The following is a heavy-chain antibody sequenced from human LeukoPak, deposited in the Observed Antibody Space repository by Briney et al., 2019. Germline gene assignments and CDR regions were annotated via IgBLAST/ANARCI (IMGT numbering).Heavy chain of an antibody. CDR2: IYTSGST. Sequence: PSETLSLTCTVSGGSISSYYWSWIRQPPGKGLEWIGRIYTSGSTNYNPSLKSRVTMSVDTSKNQFSLKLSSVTAADTAVYYCARGGIITMIIVVPDAFDIWGQGTMVTVSS. CDR1: GGSISSYY. D-gene: IGHD3-22*01. J-gene: IGHJ3*02. V-gene: IGHV4-4*07. CDR3: ARGGIITMIIVVPDAFDI.